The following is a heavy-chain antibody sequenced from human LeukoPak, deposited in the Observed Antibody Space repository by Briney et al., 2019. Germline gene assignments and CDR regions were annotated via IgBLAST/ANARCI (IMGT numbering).Heavy chain of an antibody. Sequence: GASVTVSCMASGYTFTTYYMHWVRQAPGQGLEWVGIINPSAGSTSYAPRLQGRVTVTRDTSTATVYMELSSLRSEDTAVYYCARNYDTVGYTPAFWGQGTLVTVSS. V-gene: IGHV1-46*01. D-gene: IGHD3-22*01. CDR2: INPSAGST. J-gene: IGHJ4*02. CDR3: ARNYDTVGYTPAF. CDR1: GYTFTTYY.